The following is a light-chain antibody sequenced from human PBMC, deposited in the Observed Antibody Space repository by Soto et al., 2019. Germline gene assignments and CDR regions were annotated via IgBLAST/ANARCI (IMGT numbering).Light chain of an antibody. CDR1: QSVSSY. Sequence: EIVLTQSPATLSLSPGERATLPCRASQSVSSYLAWYQQKPGQTPRLLVYGASSRATGIPDRFSGSGSGTDFTLTISRLEPEDFAVYYCQQHGSSPITFGQGTRLEIK. CDR2: GAS. J-gene: IGKJ5*01. V-gene: IGKV3-20*01. CDR3: QQHGSSPIT.